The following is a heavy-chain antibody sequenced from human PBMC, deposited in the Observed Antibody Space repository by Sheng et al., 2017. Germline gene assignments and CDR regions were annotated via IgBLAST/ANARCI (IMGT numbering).Heavy chain of an antibody. Sequence: QVQLVQSGAEVKKPGSSVKVSCKASGGTFSSYAISWVRQAPGQGLEWMGGIIPILGIANYAQKFQGRVTITADKSTSTAYMELSSLRSEDTAVYYCARDRGYSYGPPRYYYYMDVWGQGTTVTVSS. CDR1: GGTFSSYA. CDR3: ARDRGYSYGPPRYYYYMDV. CDR2: IIPILGIA. V-gene: IGHV1-69*10. D-gene: IGHD5-18*01. J-gene: IGHJ6*03.